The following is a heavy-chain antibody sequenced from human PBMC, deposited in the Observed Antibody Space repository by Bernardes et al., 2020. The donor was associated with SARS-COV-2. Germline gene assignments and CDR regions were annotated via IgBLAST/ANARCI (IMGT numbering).Heavy chain of an antibody. CDR2: IYYNGRP. J-gene: IGHJ5*02. D-gene: IGHD3-10*01. CDR3: ASVSPWDGSGITFDH. Sequence: SETLSLTCTVSGGSITSDSYYWGWIRQPPGKGLEWIGTIYYNGRPYYNPSLKSRVTISVDTSKNRFSLKLTSVTAADTAVYYCASVSPWDGSGITFDHWGQGILVTVSS. V-gene: IGHV4-39*01. CDR1: GGSITSDSYY.